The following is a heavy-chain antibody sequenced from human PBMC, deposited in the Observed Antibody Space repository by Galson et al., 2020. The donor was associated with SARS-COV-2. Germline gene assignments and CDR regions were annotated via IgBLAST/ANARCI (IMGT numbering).Heavy chain of an antibody. J-gene: IGHJ4*02. Sequence: KLSCHASGYPFNGYQMHWVRQAPAHGLAWMGWINPKSGATNYAQKFQGRVTMPRDTSISTAYMDLSNLRSDDTAVYYCASNFYGSGRYWGQGTLVTVSS. CDR3: ASNFYGSGRY. CDR2: INPKSGAT. CDR1: GYPFNGYQ. D-gene: IGHD3-10*01. V-gene: IGHV1-2*02.